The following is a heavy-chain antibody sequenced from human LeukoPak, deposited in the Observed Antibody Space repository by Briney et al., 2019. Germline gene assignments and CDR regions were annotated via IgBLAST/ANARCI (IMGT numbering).Heavy chain of an antibody. CDR3: ARAGTSWNEIHY. CDR2: INAGNGNT. V-gene: IGHV1-3*01. CDR1: GYTFTSYA. J-gene: IGHJ4*02. Sequence: ASVKVSCKASGYTFTSYAMHWVRQAPGQRLEWMGWINAGNGNTKYSQKFQGRVTMTRDTSISTAYMELSRLRSDDTAVYYCARAGTSWNEIHYWGRGTLVAVSS. D-gene: IGHD1-1*01.